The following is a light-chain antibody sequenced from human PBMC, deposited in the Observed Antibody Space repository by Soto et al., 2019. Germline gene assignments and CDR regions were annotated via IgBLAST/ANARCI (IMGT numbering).Light chain of an antibody. V-gene: IGLV1-40*01. CDR3: QSYDNSLNEWV. J-gene: IGLJ3*02. CDR2: GNN. Sequence: QSVLTQPPSVSGAPGQRVTISGTGTASSIAARYDVHWYQQIPGKAPKLLIYGNNNRPSGVPDRFSASKSGIAASQAITGLQADDEADYYCQSYDNSLNEWVFGGGTKRTVL. CDR1: ASSIAARYD.